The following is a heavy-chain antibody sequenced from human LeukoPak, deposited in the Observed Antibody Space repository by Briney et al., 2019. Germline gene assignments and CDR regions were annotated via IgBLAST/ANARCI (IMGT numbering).Heavy chain of an antibody. CDR1: GGSISSYY. J-gene: IGHJ6*03. Sequence: MTSQTLSLTCTVSGGSISSYYWSWIRQPPRKGLEWIGYIYYSGSTNYNPPLNSRVTISVDTTKNQFSLKLSSVTAADTAVYYCARVPRSYYYYYYMDVWGKGTTDSVSS. V-gene: IGHV4-59*01. CDR2: IYYSGST. CDR3: ARVPRSYYYYYYMDV.